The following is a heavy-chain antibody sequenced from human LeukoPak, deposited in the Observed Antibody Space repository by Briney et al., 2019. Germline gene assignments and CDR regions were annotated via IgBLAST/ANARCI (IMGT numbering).Heavy chain of an antibody. V-gene: IGHV3-23*01. CDR1: GFTFSTYA. J-gene: IGHJ4*02. D-gene: IGHD3-10*01. Sequence: GGSLRLSCAASGFTFSTYAMSWVRQAPRKGLEWVSAISAAFDNTYYADSVKGRFTISRHNSKNTLSLQMNSLRAEDTAVYYCANVYFFGSGSFESRYFDYWGQGTPVTVSS. CDR3: ANVYFFGSGSFESRYFDY. CDR2: ISAAFDNT.